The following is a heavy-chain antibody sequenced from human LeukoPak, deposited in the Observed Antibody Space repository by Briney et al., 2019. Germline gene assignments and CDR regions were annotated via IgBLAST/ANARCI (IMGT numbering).Heavy chain of an antibody. D-gene: IGHD3-10*01. V-gene: IGHV3-74*01. CDR1: GFTFSNYW. CDR2: INSDGINT. CDR3: AKEYYYGSGSYNYYMDV. Sequence: GGSLRLSCAASGFTFSNYWMHWVRHAPGKGLVWVSRINSDGINTSYADSVKGRFTISRDNSKNTLYLQMNSLRAEDTAVYYCAKEYYYGSGSYNYYMDVWGKGTTVTVSS. J-gene: IGHJ6*03.